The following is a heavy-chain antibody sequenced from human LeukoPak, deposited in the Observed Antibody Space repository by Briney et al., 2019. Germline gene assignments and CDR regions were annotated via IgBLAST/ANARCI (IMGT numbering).Heavy chain of an antibody. D-gene: IGHD3-16*02. CDR2: IYHSGST. CDR1: GGSISSSSYY. V-gene: IGHV4-39*07. Sequence: SETLSLTCTVSGGSISSSSYYWGWIRQPPGKGLEWIGSIYHSGSTYYNPSLKSRVTISVDTSKNQFSLKLSSVTAADTAVYYCARGRLRDYVWGSYRYFGHGFAFDIWGQGTMVTVSS. J-gene: IGHJ3*02. CDR3: ARGRLRDYVWGSYRYFGHGFAFDI.